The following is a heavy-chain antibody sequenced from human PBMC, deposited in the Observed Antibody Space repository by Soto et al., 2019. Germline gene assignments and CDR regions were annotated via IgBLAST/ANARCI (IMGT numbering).Heavy chain of an antibody. V-gene: IGHV3-48*02. CDR2: VSSHSSTT. CDR1: GFTFSSHS. Sequence: PGGSLRLSCAASGFTFSSHSMNWVRQAPGKGLEWVSYVSSHSSTTYYADSVKGRSSISRDNAENSLYLQMNSLRDEDTAVYYCVRDASGGSYLNYFDLWGQGTLVTV. CDR3: VRDASGGSYLNYFDL. J-gene: IGHJ5*02. D-gene: IGHD6-19*01.